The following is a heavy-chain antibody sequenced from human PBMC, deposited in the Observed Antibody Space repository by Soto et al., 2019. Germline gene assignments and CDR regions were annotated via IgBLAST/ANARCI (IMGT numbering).Heavy chain of an antibody. D-gene: IGHD2-2*01. Sequence: ASVKVSCKASGYTFTSYAMHWVRQAPGQRLEWMGWINAGNGNTKYSQKFQGRVTITRDTSASTAYMELSSLRSEDTAVYYCARVKSRVPADTLDYWGQGTLVTVSS. CDR2: INAGNGNT. J-gene: IGHJ4*02. V-gene: IGHV1-3*01. CDR1: GYTFTSYA. CDR3: ARVKSRVPADTLDY.